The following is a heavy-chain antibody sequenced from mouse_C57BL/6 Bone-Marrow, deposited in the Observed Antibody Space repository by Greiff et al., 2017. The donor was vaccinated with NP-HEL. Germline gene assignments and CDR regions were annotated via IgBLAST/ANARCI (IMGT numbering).Heavy chain of an antibody. V-gene: IGHV1-80*01. CDR2: IYPGDGDT. CDR1: GYTFSSYW. CDR3: ARNEIYYYGSSYWYFDV. J-gene: IGHJ1*03. Sequence: QVQLKESGAELVKPGASVKISCKASGYTFSSYWMNWVKQRPGKGLEWIGQIYPGDGDTNYNRKFKGKATLTADKSSSTAYMQLSSLTSEDSAVYFCARNEIYYYGSSYWYFDVWGTGTTVTVSS. D-gene: IGHD1-1*01.